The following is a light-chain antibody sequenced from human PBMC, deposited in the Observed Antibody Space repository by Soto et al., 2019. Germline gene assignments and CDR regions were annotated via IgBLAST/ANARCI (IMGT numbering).Light chain of an antibody. CDR1: QSVRSN. Sequence: EIVMTQSPATLSVSPGERATLSCRASQSVRSNLAWYQQKPGQAPRLLIYAASSGATGIPDRFSGSGSETDFTLTINRLEPEDFAVYYCQYYGNSRITFGQGTRLEIK. CDR3: QYYGNSRIT. V-gene: IGKV3-20*01. CDR2: AAS. J-gene: IGKJ5*01.